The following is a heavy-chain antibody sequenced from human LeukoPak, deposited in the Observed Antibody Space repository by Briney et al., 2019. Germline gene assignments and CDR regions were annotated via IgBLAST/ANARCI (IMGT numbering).Heavy chain of an antibody. J-gene: IGHJ3*02. CDR1: GDSVSSNSAA. D-gene: IGHD2-2*01. CDR2: TYYRSKWYN. CDR3: ARGRYCSSTSCYVSRPYDAFDI. V-gene: IGHV6-1*01. Sequence: SQTLSLTCAISGDSVSSNSAAWNWIRQSPSRGLEWLGRTYYRSKWYNDYAVSVKSRITINPDTSKNQFSLQLNSVTPEDTAVYYCARGRYCSSTSCYVSRPYDAFDIWGQGTMVTVSS.